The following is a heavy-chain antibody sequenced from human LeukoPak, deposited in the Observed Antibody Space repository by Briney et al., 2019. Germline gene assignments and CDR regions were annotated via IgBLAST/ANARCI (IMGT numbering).Heavy chain of an antibody. CDR1: GFTFSDYY. J-gene: IGHJ6*02. CDR3: ARGVVVAATGRKEYYYYYGMDV. Sequence: PGGSLRLSRAASGFTFSDYYMRWIRQAPGKGLESVSYISSSGSTIYYADPVKGRFTITRHNAKNALYLQMNSLRDEDTAVYYCARGVVVAATGRKEYYYYYGMDVWGQGTTVTVSS. V-gene: IGHV3-11*01. D-gene: IGHD2-15*01. CDR2: ISSSGSTI.